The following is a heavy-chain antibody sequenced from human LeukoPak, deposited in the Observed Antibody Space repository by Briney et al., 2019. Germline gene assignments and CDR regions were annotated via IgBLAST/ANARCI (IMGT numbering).Heavy chain of an antibody. D-gene: IGHD3-10*01. V-gene: IGHV1-46*01. Sequence: ASVKVSCKASGYTFTSYYMHWVRQAPGQGLEWMGIINPSGGSTSYAQKFQGRLTVTRDMSTSTVYMELSALRSEDTAVYYCARDRGSGRGWFAPWGQGTLVTVSS. J-gene: IGHJ5*02. CDR2: INPSGGST. CDR3: ARDRGSGRGWFAP. CDR1: GYTFTSYY.